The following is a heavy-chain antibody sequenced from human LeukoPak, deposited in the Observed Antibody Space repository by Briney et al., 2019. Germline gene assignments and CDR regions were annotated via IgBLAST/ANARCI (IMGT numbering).Heavy chain of an antibody. CDR3: ARGLYCTGGSCSTF. CDR1: GYTFTDYY. D-gene: IGHD2-15*01. J-gene: IGHJ4*02. V-gene: IGHV1-2*02. CDR2: INPKTGGT. Sequence: GASVKVSCKASGYTFTDYYIHWVRQAPGQGLEWMGWINPKTGGTNYAQRFQDRVTMTRDTSINTAYMDMGSLRSGDTAVYYCARGLYCTGGSCSTFWGQGSLVTVSS.